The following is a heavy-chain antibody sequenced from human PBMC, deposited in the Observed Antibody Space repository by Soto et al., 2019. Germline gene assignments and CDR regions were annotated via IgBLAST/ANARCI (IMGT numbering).Heavy chain of an antibody. CDR3: ARDRNSWLQLEPDY. CDR2: ISYDGSNK. V-gene: IGHV3-30-3*01. J-gene: IGHJ4*02. CDR1: GFTFSSYA. Sequence: QVQLVESGGGVVQPGRSLRLSCAASGFTFSSYAMHWVRQAPGKGLEWVAVISYDGSNKYYADSVKGRFTISRGNSKNTLYLQMNSLRAEDTAVYYCARDRNSWLQLEPDYWGQGTLVTVSS. D-gene: IGHD1-1*01.